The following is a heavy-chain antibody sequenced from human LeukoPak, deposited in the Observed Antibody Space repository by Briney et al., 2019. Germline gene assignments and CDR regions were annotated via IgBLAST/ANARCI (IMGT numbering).Heavy chain of an antibody. D-gene: IGHD2-15*01. CDR3: AKRFRRSPVVVVAATYNWFDP. V-gene: IGHV3-23*01. J-gene: IGHJ5*02. CDR1: GFTFSSYA. Sequence: GGSLRLSCVASGFTFSSYAISWVRQAPGKGLKWVSAISGSGGSTYYADSVKGRFTISRDNSKNTLYLQMNSLRAEDTAVYYCAKRFRRSPVVVVAATYNWFDPWGQGTLVTVSS. CDR2: ISGSGGST.